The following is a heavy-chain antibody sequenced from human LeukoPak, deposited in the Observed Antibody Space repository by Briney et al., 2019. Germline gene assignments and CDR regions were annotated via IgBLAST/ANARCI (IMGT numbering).Heavy chain of an antibody. J-gene: IGHJ6*02. CDR3: ARGPRFLEWLPYYYYYYGMDV. V-gene: IGHV1-8*01. D-gene: IGHD3-3*01. CDR2: MNPNSGNT. CDR1: GYTFTSYD. Sequence: ASVKVSCKASGYTFTSYDINWVRQATGQGLEWMGWMNPNSGNTGYAQKFQGRVTMTRNTSISTAYMELSSLRSEDTAVYYCARGPRFLEWLPYYYYYYGMDVWGQGTTVTDSS.